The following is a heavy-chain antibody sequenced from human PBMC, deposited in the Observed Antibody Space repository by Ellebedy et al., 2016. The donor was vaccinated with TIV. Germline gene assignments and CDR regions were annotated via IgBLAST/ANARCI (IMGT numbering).Heavy chain of an antibody. CDR2: ISGSGNTK. CDR3: ARVRSVYYYMDV. CDR1: GFTFSTYS. J-gene: IGHJ6*03. V-gene: IGHV3-48*04. Sequence: PGWSLRLSCTDSGFTFSTYSMNWVRQAPGKGLEWVSYISGSGNTKYYTDSVKGRFTISRDNAKNSLYLHMNSLRAEDTAVYYCARVRSVYYYMDVWGKGTTVTVSS. D-gene: IGHD2-8*01.